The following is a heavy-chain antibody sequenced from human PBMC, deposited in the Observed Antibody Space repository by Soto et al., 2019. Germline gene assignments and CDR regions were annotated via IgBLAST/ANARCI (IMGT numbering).Heavy chain of an antibody. CDR3: ARMKLQYYYYGMDV. D-gene: IGHD6-6*01. V-gene: IGHV1-2*04. Sequence: ASVKVSCKASGYTFTGYYTHWVRQAPGQGLEWMGWINPNSGGTNYAQKFQGWVTMTRDTSISTAYMELSRLRSDDTAVYYCARMKLQYYYYGMDVWGQGTTVTVSS. CDR1: GYTFTGYY. J-gene: IGHJ6*02. CDR2: INPNSGGT.